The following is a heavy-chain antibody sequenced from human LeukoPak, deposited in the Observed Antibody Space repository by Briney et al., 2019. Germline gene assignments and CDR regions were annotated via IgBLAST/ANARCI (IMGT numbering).Heavy chain of an antibody. J-gene: IGHJ4*02. CDR2: ISSSGSTI. D-gene: IGHD5-24*01. CDR1: GFTFSDYY. CDR3: ARVGRWLQFLPDY. V-gene: IGHV3-11*01. Sequence: GGSLRLSCAASGFTFSDYYMSWIRQAPGKGLEWVSYISSSGSTIYYADSVKGRFTISRDNAKNSLYLQMNSQRAEDTAVYYCARVGRWLQFLPDYWGQGTLVTVSS.